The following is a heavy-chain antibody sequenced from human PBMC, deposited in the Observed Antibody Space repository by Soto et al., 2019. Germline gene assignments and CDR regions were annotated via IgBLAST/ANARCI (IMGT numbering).Heavy chain of an antibody. D-gene: IGHD2-15*01. Sequence: ASVKVSCKASGYKFTIYFIHWVRQAPGQGLEWMGMIHPSGDTGYAQKFRGRVTMTIDTSTTTASMELRNLTSEDTAVYFSVRGYCTTSPCSGDFQFWGQGTLVTVSS. CDR2: IHPSGDT. CDR1: GYKFTIYF. V-gene: IGHV1-46*01. J-gene: IGHJ1*01. CDR3: VRGYCTTSPCSGDFQF.